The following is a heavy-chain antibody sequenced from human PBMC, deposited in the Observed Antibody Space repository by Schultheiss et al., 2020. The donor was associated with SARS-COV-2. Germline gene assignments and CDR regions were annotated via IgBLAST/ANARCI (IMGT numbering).Heavy chain of an antibody. D-gene: IGHD6-13*01. V-gene: IGHV1-69*13. CDR1: GYTFTGYY. J-gene: IGHJ3*01. Sequence: SVKVSCKASGYTFTGYYMHWVRQAPGQGLEWMGGIIPIFGTANYAQKFQGRVTITADESTSTAYMELSSLRSDDTAVYYCASGVGQQLALFSRWGQGTMVTVSS. CDR3: ASGVGQQLALFSR. CDR2: IIPIFGTA.